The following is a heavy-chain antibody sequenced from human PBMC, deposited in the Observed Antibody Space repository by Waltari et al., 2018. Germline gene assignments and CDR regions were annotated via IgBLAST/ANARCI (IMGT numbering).Heavy chain of an antibody. D-gene: IGHD7-27*01. Sequence: QVQLQESGPGLVKPSETLSLTCTVSGGPIRSYYWSWIRQPPGKGLEWIGYIYYSGSTNYNPSLKSRVTISVDTSKNQFSLKLSSVTAADTAVYYCAREPTGDDAFDIWGQGTMVTVSS. CDR3: AREPTGDDAFDI. CDR2: IYYSGST. CDR1: GGPIRSYY. J-gene: IGHJ3*02. V-gene: IGHV4-59*01.